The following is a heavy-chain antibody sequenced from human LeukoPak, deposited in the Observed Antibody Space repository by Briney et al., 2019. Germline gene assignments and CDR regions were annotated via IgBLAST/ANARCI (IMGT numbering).Heavy chain of an antibody. CDR1: GFTFSRYG. V-gene: IGHV3-33*01. CDR2: IWYDGSNK. J-gene: IGHJ4*02. D-gene: IGHD3-10*01. CDR3: VIEGGSYGSGYYFDY. Sequence: GGSLRLSCAASGFTFSRYGMQWVGQAPGKGLEWVAVIWYDGSNKYYADSVKGRFTISRDNSKNTLYLQMNSLRAEDTAVYYCVIEGGSYGSGYYFDYWGLGTLVTVSS.